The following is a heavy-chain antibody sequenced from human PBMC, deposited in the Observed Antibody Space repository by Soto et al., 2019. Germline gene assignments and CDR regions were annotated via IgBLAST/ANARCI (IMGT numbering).Heavy chain of an antibody. Sequence: GGSLRLSCAASGFTFSNRWMTWVRQAPGKGLEWVASVKQDGSEIYYGDSVKGRFTISRDNAKNSLFLQLNSLRAEDTAMYYCARDPGISSGWYSFDYWGPGTLVTLSS. V-gene: IGHV3-7*05. CDR1: GFTFSNRW. D-gene: IGHD6-19*01. CDR3: ARDPGISSGWYSFDY. J-gene: IGHJ4*02. CDR2: VKQDGSEI.